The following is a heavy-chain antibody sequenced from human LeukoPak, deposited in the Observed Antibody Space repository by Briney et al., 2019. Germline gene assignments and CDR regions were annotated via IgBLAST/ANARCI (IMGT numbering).Heavy chain of an antibody. V-gene: IGHV3-53*01. J-gene: IGHJ4*02. CDR1: GFTVSSNY. D-gene: IGHD3-22*01. CDR3: ARALPGYYYDSSGYYQYYFDY. CDR2: IYSGGST. Sequence: GGSLRLSCAASGFTVSSNYMSWVRQAPGKGLEWVSVIYSGGSTYYADSVKGRFTISRDNSKNTLYLQMNSLRAEDTAVYYCARALPGYYYDSSGYYQYYFDYWGQGTLVTVSS.